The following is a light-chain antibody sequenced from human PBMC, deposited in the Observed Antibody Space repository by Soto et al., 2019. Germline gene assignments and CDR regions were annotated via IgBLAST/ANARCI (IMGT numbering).Light chain of an antibody. CDR1: QSLLYSDGDNY. J-gene: IGKJ5*01. CDR3: MQALQTPNT. Sequence: DRVRTQSPLSLGVTHGEPASISCRSSQSLLYSDGDNYLDWYLQKPGQSPQLLIYLASNRASGVPARFSGSGSGTYFTLKISRVEAEDVGLYYCMQALQTPNTFGQGTRPENK. V-gene: IGKV2-28*01. CDR2: LAS.